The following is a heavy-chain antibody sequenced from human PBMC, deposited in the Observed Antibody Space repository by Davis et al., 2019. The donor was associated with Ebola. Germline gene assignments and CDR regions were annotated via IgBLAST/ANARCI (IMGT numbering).Heavy chain of an antibody. V-gene: IGHV3-23*01. J-gene: IGHJ6*02. Sequence: PGGSLRLSCAASGFTFSSYAMHWVRQAPGKGLEWVSGISGSGGRTDYADSVKGRFTISRDNSKNTLYVQVNSLRAEDTAVYYCARGSRNMDVWGQGTTVTVSS. CDR3: ARGSRNMDV. CDR2: ISGSGGRT. CDR1: GFTFSSYA.